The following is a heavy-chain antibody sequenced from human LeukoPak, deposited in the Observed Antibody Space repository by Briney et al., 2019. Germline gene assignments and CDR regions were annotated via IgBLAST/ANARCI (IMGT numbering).Heavy chain of an antibody. J-gene: IGHJ4*02. Sequence: SETLSLTCTVSGGSINSYYWSWIRQPPGKGLEWIGYIYYSGSTNYNPSLKSRVTISVDTSKNQFSLKLSSVTAADTAVYYCARVSYDFWSGYVDYWGQGTLVTVSS. CDR1: GGSINSYY. V-gene: IGHV4-59*01. CDR3: ARVSYDFWSGYVDY. D-gene: IGHD3-3*01. CDR2: IYYSGST.